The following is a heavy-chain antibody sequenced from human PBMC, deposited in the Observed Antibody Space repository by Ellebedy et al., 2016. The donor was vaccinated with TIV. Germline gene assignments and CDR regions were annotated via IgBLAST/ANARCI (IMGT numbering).Heavy chain of an antibody. Sequence: SETLSLXCSVSGGCFTSYYLTWIRQPPGKGLEWVGHLTHTGRTNYNPSLQSRVAISLDSSKTQFSLELNSVTAADTAVYYCAKYGYESGHYYGFDVWGQGTTVTASS. D-gene: IGHD5-18*01. V-gene: IGHV4-59*13. CDR1: GGCFTSYY. J-gene: IGHJ6*02. CDR3: AKYGYESGHYYGFDV. CDR2: LTHTGRT.